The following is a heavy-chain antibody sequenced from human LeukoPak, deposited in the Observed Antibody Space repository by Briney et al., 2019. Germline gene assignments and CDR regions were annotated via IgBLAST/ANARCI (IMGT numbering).Heavy chain of an antibody. J-gene: IGHJ6*02. D-gene: IGHD3-10*01. CDR3: AKDIQSYWVRGVKFYYYYGMDV. V-gene: IGHV3-43*02. CDR1: GFTFDDYA. Sequence: GGSLRLSCAASGFTFDDYAMRWVRQAPGKGLEWVSLISGDGGSTYYADSVEGRFTISRDNSKNSLYLQMNSLRTEDTALYYCAKDIQSYWVRGVKFYYYYGMDVWGQGTTVTVSS. CDR2: ISGDGGST.